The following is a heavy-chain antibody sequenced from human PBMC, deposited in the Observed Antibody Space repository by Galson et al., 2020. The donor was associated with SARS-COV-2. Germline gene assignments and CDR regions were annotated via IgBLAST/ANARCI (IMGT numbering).Heavy chain of an antibody. V-gene: IGHV4-39*01. Sequence: SETLSLTCTVSGGSISSSSYYWAWIRQPPRKGLEWIGRIYYRGRTYYNPSLTSRVTISVDTSKNQFSLKLSSVTAADTAVYYCARIIAVAIKYYFDYWGQGTLVTVSS. D-gene: IGHD6-19*01. J-gene: IGHJ4*02. CDR1: GGSISSSSYY. CDR2: IYYRGRT. CDR3: ARIIAVAIKYYFDY.